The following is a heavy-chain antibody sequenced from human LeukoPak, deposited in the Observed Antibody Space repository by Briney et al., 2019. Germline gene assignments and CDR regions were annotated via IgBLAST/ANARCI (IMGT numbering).Heavy chain of an antibody. Sequence: ASVKVSCKASGYTFTGYYMHWVRQAPGQGLEWMGWINPDGGGTKYAQKFQGRVTMTRDTSISTAYMELSRLRSDDTAVYYCARDTAMVPDYFDYWGQGTLVTVSS. D-gene: IGHD5-18*01. CDR3: ARDTAMVPDYFDY. J-gene: IGHJ4*02. V-gene: IGHV1-2*02. CDR2: INPDGGGT. CDR1: GYTFTGYY.